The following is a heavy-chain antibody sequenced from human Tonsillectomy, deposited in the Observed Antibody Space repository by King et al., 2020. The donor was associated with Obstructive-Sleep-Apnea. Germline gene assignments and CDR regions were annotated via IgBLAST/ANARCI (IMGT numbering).Heavy chain of an antibody. CDR3: ARNYGGNYWYFYL. CDR1: GGSISSYY. Sequence: VQLQESGPGMVKTSETLSLTCTVSGGSISSYYWSWIRQPPGKGLEWIGYIHYRGSTNYNPSLKSRVTISVDTSKNQFSLKLSSVTAADTAVYYCARNYGGNYWYFYLWGRGTLVTVSS. V-gene: IGHV4-59*01. J-gene: IGHJ2*01. CDR2: IHYRGST. D-gene: IGHD4-23*01.